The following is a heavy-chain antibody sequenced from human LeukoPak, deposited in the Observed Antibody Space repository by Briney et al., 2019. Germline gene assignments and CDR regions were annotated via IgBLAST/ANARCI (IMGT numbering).Heavy chain of an antibody. CDR1: GGSISSSSYY. Sequence: SETLSLTCTVSGGSISSSSYYWGWIRQPPGKGLEWIGSIYYSGSTYYNPSLKSRVTISVDTSKNQFSLKLSSVTAADMAVYYCARHERGGSYDLFDYWGQGTLVTVSS. CDR2: IYYSGST. J-gene: IGHJ4*02. V-gene: IGHV4-39*01. CDR3: ARHERGGSYDLFDY. D-gene: IGHD1-26*01.